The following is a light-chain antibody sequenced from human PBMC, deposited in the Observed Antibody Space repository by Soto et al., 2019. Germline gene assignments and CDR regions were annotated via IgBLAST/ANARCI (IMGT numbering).Light chain of an antibody. V-gene: IGLV1-40*01. CDR1: SSNIGAGYD. CDR2: GSS. J-gene: IGLJ2*01. CDR3: QSYDSSLSASV. Sequence: QSVRTQPPSVSGAPGQRVTISCTGSSSNIGAGYDVHWYQQLPGTAPKLLISGSSNRPSGVPDRFSGSKSGTSASLAITGLQAEDEADYYCQSYDSSLSASVFGGGTKLTVL.